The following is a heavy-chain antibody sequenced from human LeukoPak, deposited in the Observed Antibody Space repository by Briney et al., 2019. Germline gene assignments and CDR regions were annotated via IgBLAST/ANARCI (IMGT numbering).Heavy chain of an antibody. CDR2: ISGRGGST. Sequence: GGSLRLSCAASGFTFSSYAMSWVRQAPGKGLEWVSAISGRGGSTYYADSVKGRFTISRDNSKNTLYLQMNSLRAEDTAVYYCASFYSRGYDDYWGQGTLVTVSS. J-gene: IGHJ4*02. CDR1: GFTFSSYA. D-gene: IGHD5-18*01. V-gene: IGHV3-23*01. CDR3: ASFYSRGYDDY.